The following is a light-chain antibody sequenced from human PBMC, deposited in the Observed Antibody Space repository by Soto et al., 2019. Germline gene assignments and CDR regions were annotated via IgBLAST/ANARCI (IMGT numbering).Light chain of an antibody. CDR1: SSNIGSNY. Sequence: QSVLTQPPSASGTPGQRVTISCSGSSSNIGSNYVYWYQQLPGTAPKLLIYRNNHRPSGVPDRLSGSKSGTSASLAISGLRSEDEADYYCAAWDDSLSGLYVFGTGTKLTVL. CDR2: RNN. J-gene: IGLJ1*01. CDR3: AAWDDSLSGLYV. V-gene: IGLV1-47*01.